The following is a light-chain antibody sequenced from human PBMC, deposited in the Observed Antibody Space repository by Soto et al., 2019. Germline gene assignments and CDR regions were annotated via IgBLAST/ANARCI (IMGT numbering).Light chain of an antibody. CDR3: QQRSNRLT. V-gene: IGKV1-5*01. J-gene: IGKJ4*01. CDR2: DAS. Sequence: DIQVTQSPTALSASVGGRFSITCRASQSIKTWLALYKRKPGKAPKLLIYDASTLQSGVPSRLSGSASGTEFTLTISSIAPEDSAVYYCQQRSNRLTFGGGTKVDIK. CDR1: QSIKTW.